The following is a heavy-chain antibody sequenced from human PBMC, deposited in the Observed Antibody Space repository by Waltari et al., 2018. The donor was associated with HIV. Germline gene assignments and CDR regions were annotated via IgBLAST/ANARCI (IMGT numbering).Heavy chain of an antibody. D-gene: IGHD6-6*01. V-gene: IGHV4-59*01. CDR1: GGSISSYY. CDR2: IYYSGST. J-gene: IGHJ6*02. CDR3: ARGSIAASYYYGMDV. Sequence: QVQLQESGPGLVKPSETLSLTCTVSGGSISSYYWSWIRQPPGKGLEWICYIYYSGSTNYSPSLKSRVTISVDTSKNQFSLKLSSVTAADTAVYYCARGSIAASYYYGMDVWGQGTTVTVSS.